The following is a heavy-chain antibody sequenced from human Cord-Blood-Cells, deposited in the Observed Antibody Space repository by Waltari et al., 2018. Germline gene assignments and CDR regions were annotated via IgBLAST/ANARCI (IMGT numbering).Heavy chain of an antibody. CDR3: ARDGSGSYDAFDI. D-gene: IGHD3-10*01. CDR2: IIPIFGTA. J-gene: IGHJ3*02. V-gene: IGHV1-69*01. Sequence: EWMGGIIPIFGTANYAQKFQGRVTITADESTSTAYMELSSLRSEDKAVYYCARDGSGSYDAFDIWGQGTMVTVSS.